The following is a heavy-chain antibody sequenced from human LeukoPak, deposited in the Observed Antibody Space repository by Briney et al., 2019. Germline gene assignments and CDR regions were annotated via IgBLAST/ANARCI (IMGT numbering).Heavy chain of an antibody. V-gene: IGHV4-30-2*01. CDR1: GGSVSSGSYY. CDR2: IYQSGST. J-gene: IGHJ4*02. CDR3: VRVLARTGAIDY. Sequence: SETLSLTCTVSGGSVSSGSYYWSWIRQPPGKGLEWIGYIYQSGSTYYHSSLKSRLIISLDKSKNQFSLRLSSVTAADTAVFYCVRVLARTGAIDYWGQGTLVTVSS. D-gene: IGHD7-27*01.